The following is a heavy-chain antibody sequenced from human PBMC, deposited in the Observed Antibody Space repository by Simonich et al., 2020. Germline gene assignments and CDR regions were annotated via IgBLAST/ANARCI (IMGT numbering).Heavy chain of an antibody. CDR1: GGSISSSSYY. CDR2: IYYSGST. Sequence: QLQLQESGPGLVKPSETLSLTCTVSGGSISSSSYYWGWIRQPPGKGRGWIGSIYYSGSTYSNPSLKSRVTISVDTSKNQFSLKLSSVTAADTAVYYCARQRVLMVYAIDYWGQGTLVTVSS. CDR3: ARQRVLMVYAIDY. D-gene: IGHD2-8*01. J-gene: IGHJ4*02. V-gene: IGHV4-39*01.